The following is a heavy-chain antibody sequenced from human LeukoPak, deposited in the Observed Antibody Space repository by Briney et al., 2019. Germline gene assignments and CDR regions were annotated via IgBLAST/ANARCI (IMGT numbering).Heavy chain of an antibody. J-gene: IGHJ4*02. CDR1: GFTFSSYW. CDR3: ARGKYYYDSTGYYPGGDY. CDR2: IKQDGSER. Sequence: GGSLRLSCAASGFTFSSYWMSWVRQAPGKGLEWVANIKQDGSERYYVDSMKGRFTISRDNAKNSLYLQMNSLRAEDTAVYYCARGKYYYDSTGYYPGGDYWGQGTLVTVSS. V-gene: IGHV3-7*01. D-gene: IGHD3-22*01.